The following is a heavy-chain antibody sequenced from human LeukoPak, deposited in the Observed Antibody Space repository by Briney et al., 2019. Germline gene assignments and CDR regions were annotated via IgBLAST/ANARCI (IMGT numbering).Heavy chain of an antibody. CDR2: INPSGGST. CDR3: ARDGYPPLTAVAGTYETYYYYGMDV. J-gene: IGHJ6*02. V-gene: IGHV1-46*01. CDR1: GYTFTSYY. D-gene: IGHD6-19*01. Sequence: ASVKVSCKASGYTFTSYYMHWVRQAPGQGLEWMGIINPSGGSTSYAQKFQGRVTMTRDTSTSTVYMELSSLRSEDTAVYYCARDGYPPLTAVAGTYETYYYYGMDVWGQGTTVTVS.